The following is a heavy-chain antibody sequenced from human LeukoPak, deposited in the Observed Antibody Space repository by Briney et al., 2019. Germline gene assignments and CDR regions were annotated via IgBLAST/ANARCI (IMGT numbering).Heavy chain of an antibody. V-gene: IGHV3-21*01. Sequence: GGSLRLSCSASGFILSRYSINWVRQAPGKGLEWVSSIISSSGYIYYADSVKGRFTVSRDNAKNSLYLQMDSLRAEDTAVYYCVRDAILTGYPKVPYFDYWGQGTLVTVSS. CDR2: IISSSGYI. CDR1: GFILSRYS. J-gene: IGHJ4*02. CDR3: VRDAILTGYPKVPYFDY. D-gene: IGHD3-9*01.